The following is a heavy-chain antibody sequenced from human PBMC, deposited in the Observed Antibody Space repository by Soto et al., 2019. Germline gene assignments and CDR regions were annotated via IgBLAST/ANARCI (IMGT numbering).Heavy chain of an antibody. CDR3: ARGRASGSYYLLDY. D-gene: IGHD3-10*01. CDR1: GDTFTTYD. CDR2: INPNSGNI. V-gene: IGHV1-8*01. J-gene: IGHJ4*02. Sequence: GASVKVSCKASGDTFTTYDISWVLQATGHGLEWMGWINPNSGNIGYAQRFQGRVTMTRDTAIRTAYMEVSSLRSDDTAVYYCARGRASGSYYLLDYWGQGTLVTVSS.